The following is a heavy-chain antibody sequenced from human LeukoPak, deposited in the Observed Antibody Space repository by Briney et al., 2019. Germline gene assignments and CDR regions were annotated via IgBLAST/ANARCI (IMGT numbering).Heavy chain of an antibody. V-gene: IGHV3-23*01. CDR2: IAGDGGST. J-gene: IGHJ4*02. CDR3: ARDRSYYYGSGSLTY. Sequence: PGGSLRLSCAASGFTFSTYGMNWVRQAPGKGLEWVSGIAGDGGSTYYADSVRGRFTISRDDSKNTLYLQMNSLRAEDTAVYYCARDRSYYYGSGSLTYWGQGTLVTVSS. CDR1: GFTFSTYG. D-gene: IGHD3-10*01.